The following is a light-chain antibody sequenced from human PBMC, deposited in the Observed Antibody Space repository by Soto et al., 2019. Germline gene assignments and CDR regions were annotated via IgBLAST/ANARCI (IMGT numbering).Light chain of an antibody. CDR2: QTS. V-gene: IGKV3-11*01. J-gene: IGKJ1*01. CDR3: HQRQSWPRT. Sequence: VLTQSPRTLSLSPGERATLSCRASQNVNNNFVAWYQQKPGQAPRLLIYQTSIRAAGIPARFSASGSGTDFTLTISDVQPEDFALYYCHQRQSWPRTFGQGTKVDI. CDR1: QNVNNN.